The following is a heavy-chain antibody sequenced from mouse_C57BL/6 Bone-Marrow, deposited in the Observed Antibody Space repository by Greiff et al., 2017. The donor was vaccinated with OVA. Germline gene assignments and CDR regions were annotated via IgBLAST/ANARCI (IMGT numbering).Heavy chain of an antibody. J-gene: IGHJ4*01. Sequence: VQLQQPGAELVMPGASVKLSCKASGYTFTDYNMHWVKQSHGKSLEWIGYINPNNGGTSYNQKFKGKATLNVNKSSSTAYMELRSLTSEDSAVYYCARSPLTGTMGFYYAMDDWGQGTSVTVSS. V-gene: IGHV1-22*01. CDR2: INPNNGGT. D-gene: IGHD4-1*01. CDR1: GYTFTDYN. CDR3: ARSPLTGTMGFYYAMDD.